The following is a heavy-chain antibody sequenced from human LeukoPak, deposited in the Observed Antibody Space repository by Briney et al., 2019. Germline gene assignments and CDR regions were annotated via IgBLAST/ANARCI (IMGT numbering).Heavy chain of an antibody. CDR3: AKDRGNLKIAVAGTRPIDY. Sequence: GGSLRLSCAASGFTFSSYEMNWVRQAPGKGLEWVSYISSSGSTIYYADSVKGRFTISRDNSKNTLYLQMNSLRAEDTAVYYCAKDRGNLKIAVAGTRPIDYWGQGTLVTVSS. D-gene: IGHD6-19*01. V-gene: IGHV3-48*03. CDR1: GFTFSSYE. CDR2: ISSSGSTI. J-gene: IGHJ4*02.